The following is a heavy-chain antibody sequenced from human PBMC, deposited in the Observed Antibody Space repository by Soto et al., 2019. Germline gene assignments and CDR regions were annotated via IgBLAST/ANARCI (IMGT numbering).Heavy chain of an antibody. V-gene: IGHV4-34*01. CDR1: GGSFRGYY. J-gene: IGHJ3*02. CDR3: ARWFVLRWLLKVDAFDI. Sequence: QVQLQQWGAGLLKPSETLSLTGAVFGGSFRGYYWSWFRQPPGKGLGWIGEINHSGSTNYNPSLKSRVTISVDTSKNQFSLKLSSVTAADTAVYYCARWFVLRWLLKVDAFDIWGQGTMVTVSS. D-gene: IGHD3-22*01. CDR2: INHSGST.